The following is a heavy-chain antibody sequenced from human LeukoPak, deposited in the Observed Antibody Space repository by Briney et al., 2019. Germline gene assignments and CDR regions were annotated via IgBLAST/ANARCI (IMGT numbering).Heavy chain of an antibody. CDR2: INHSGST. CDR1: GGSFSGYY. D-gene: IGHD4-17*01. Sequence: MSSETLSLTCAVYGGSFSGYYWSWIRQPPGKGLEWIGEINHSGSTNYNPSLKSRVTISVDTSKNQFSLKLSSVTAADTAVYYCARDRDYAFDYWGQGTLVTVSS. V-gene: IGHV4-34*01. J-gene: IGHJ4*02. CDR3: ARDRDYAFDY.